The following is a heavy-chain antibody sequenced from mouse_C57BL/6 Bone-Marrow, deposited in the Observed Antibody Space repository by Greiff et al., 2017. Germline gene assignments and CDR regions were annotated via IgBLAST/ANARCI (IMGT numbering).Heavy chain of an antibody. V-gene: IGHV1-64*01. Sequence: VQLQQPGAELVKPGASVKLSCKASGYTFTSYWMHWVKQRPGQGLEWIGMIHPNSGSTNYNEKFKSKATLTVDKSSSTAYMQLSSRTSEDSAVYYCARRRISAWFAYWGQGTLVTVSA. CDR2: IHPNSGST. CDR3: ARRRISAWFAY. J-gene: IGHJ3*01. D-gene: IGHD2-4*01. CDR1: GYTFTSYW.